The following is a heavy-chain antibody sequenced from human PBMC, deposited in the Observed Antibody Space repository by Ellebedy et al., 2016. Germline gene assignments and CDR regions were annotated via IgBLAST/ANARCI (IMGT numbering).Heavy chain of an antibody. CDR3: ARGTSYAFDI. CDR2: ISSSDSI. J-gene: IGHJ3*02. V-gene: IGHV3-48*02. Sequence: GGSLRLSCAASGFTFSSYSMNWVRQAPGKGLEWVSYISSSDSIYYADSVKGRFTISRDNAKNSLYLQMNSLRDEDTAVYYCARGTSYAFDIWGRGTMVTVSS. CDR1: GFTFSSYS.